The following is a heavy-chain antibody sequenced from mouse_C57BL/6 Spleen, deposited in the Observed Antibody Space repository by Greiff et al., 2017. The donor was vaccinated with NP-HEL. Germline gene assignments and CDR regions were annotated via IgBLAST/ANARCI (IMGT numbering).Heavy chain of an antibody. V-gene: IGHV1-58*01. CDR3: ARITTVVADWYFEV. CDR2: IYTGNGYT. CDR1: GYTFTSYG. J-gene: IGHJ1*01. Sequence: VQLKQSGAELVRPGSSVKMSCKTSGYTFTSYGINWVKQRPGQGLEWIGYIYTGNGYTEYNEKFKGKATLTSDTSSSTAYMQRSSLTSEDSAIYYCARITTVVADWYFEVWGAGTTVTVSS. D-gene: IGHD1-1*01.